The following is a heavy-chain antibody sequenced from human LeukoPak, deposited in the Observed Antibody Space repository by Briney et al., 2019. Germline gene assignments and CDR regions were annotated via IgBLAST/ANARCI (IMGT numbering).Heavy chain of an antibody. V-gene: IGHV4-61*01. J-gene: IGHJ4*02. CDR3: AREDITGTASYFDY. CDR2: IYYSGST. D-gene: IGHD1-7*01. Sequence: SETLSLTCTVSGGSVSSGSYYWSWIRQPPGKGLEWIGYIYYSGSTNYIPSLRSRLTISVDTSKNQFSLKLSSVTAADTAVYYCAREDITGTASYFDYWGQGTLVTVSS. CDR1: GGSVSSGSYY.